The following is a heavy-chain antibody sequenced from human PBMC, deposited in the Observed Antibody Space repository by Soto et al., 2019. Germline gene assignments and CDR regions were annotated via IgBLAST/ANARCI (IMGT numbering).Heavy chain of an antibody. CDR3: AKDCRTSPAQFIDY. CDR1: GFTFSSYG. V-gene: IGHV3-30*18. J-gene: IGHJ4*02. Sequence: GGSLRLSCAASGFTFSSYGMHWVRQAPGKGLEWVAVISYDGSNKYYADSVKGRFTISRDNSKNTLYLQMNSLRAEDTAVYCCAKDCRTSPAQFIDYWGQGTLVTVSS. D-gene: IGHD2-2*01. CDR2: ISYDGSNK.